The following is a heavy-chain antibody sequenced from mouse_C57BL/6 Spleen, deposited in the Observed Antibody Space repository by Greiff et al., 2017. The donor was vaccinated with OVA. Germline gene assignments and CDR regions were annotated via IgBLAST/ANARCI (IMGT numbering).Heavy chain of an antibody. CDR3: ARDAYDERFAY. CDR2: FSSGSSTT. D-gene: IGHD2-12*01. CDR1: GFTFSAYG. V-gene: IGHV5-17*01. Sequence: EVKLVESGGGLVKPGGSLKLSCAASGFTFSAYGMHWVRQAPEKGLAWVAHFSSGSSTTYYADTVKGSFTISKDNAKNTLLLQMTSLRSEDTAMYYCARDAYDERFAYWGQGTLVTVSA. J-gene: IGHJ3*01.